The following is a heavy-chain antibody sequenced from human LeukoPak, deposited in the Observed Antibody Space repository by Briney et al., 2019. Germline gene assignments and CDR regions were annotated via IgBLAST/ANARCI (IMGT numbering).Heavy chain of an antibody. J-gene: IGHJ4*02. V-gene: IGHV3-48*01. CDR2: IGGRGDGI. CDR3: AREIPGRIAADC. Sequence: MNRVRQAXGXXLEWISYIGGRGDGISYADSVKGRFTVSRDNAKNSLFLQMNRLRGEDTAIYFCAREIPGRIAADCWGQGTLVTVSS. D-gene: IGHD2-15*01.